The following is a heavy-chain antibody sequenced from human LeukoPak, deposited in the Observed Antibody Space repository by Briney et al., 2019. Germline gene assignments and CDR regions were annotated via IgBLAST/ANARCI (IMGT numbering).Heavy chain of an antibody. CDR2: ISGSGGST. V-gene: IGHV3-23*01. CDR3: ARECDFWSGYCPLVDY. CDR1: GFTFSSYA. D-gene: IGHD3-3*01. J-gene: IGHJ4*02. Sequence: GGSLRLSCAASGFTFSSYAMSWVRQAPGKGLEWVSAISGSGGSTYYADSVKGRFTISRDNSKNTLYLQMNSLRAEDTAVYYCARECDFWSGYCPLVDYWGQGTLVTVSS.